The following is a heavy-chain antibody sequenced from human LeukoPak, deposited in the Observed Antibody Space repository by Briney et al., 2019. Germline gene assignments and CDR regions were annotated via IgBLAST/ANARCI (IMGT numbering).Heavy chain of an antibody. D-gene: IGHD3-22*01. Sequence: PGGSLRLSCAASGFTFSSYAMSWVRQAPGKGLEWVSAISGSSGSTYYADSVKGRFTISRDNSKNTLYLQMNSLRAEDTAVYYCAKDVTPTYYYDSSGSYYFDYWGQGTLVTVSS. CDR1: GFTFSSYA. V-gene: IGHV3-23*01. J-gene: IGHJ4*02. CDR2: ISGSSGST. CDR3: AKDVTPTYYYDSSGSYYFDY.